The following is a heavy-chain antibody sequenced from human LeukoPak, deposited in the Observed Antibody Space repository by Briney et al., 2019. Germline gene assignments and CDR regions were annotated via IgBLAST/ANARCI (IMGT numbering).Heavy chain of an antibody. CDR1: GFTFSSYA. Sequence: GGSLRLSCAASGFTFSSYATSWARQAPGKGLEWVSAISGSGGSTYYADSVKGRFTISRDNSKNTLYLQMNSLRAEDTAVYYCAKDGHCSSTSCYIGGLDYWGQGTLVTVSS. D-gene: IGHD2-2*02. CDR2: ISGSGGST. V-gene: IGHV3-23*01. CDR3: AKDGHCSSTSCYIGGLDY. J-gene: IGHJ4*02.